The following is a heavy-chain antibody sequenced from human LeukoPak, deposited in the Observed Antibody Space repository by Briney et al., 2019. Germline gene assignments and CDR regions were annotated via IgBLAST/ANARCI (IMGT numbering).Heavy chain of an antibody. V-gene: IGHV1-24*01. CDR2: FDPEDGET. CDR1: GYTLTELS. D-gene: IGHD6-19*01. Sequence: GASVKVSCKVSGYTLTELSMHWVRQAPGKGLEWMGGFDPEDGETIYAQKFQGRVTMTEDTSTDTAYMELSSLRSEDTAVYYCATTPAYSSGWYYPRRAYCYYGMDVWGQGTTVTVSS. CDR3: ATTPAYSSGWYYPRRAYCYYGMDV. J-gene: IGHJ6*02.